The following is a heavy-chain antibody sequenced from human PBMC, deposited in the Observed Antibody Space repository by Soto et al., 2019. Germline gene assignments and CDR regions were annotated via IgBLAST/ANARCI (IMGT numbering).Heavy chain of an antibody. CDR1: GFTFSNFG. CDR2: LTGNGGTT. Sequence: RGSLLVSCESSGFTFSNFGMSWVRQAPGKGLEWVSGLTGNGGTTYYADSVKGRFTISRDNSKNTLSLQMNSLRVDDTAVYYCARGGQYQQPYQFDFWGHGTLVTVSS. D-gene: IGHD2-2*01. CDR3: ARGGQYQQPYQFDF. J-gene: IGHJ4*01. V-gene: IGHV3-23*01.